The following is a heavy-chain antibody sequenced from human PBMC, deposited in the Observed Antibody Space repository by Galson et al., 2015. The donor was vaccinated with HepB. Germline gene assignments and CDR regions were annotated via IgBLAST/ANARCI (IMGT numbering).Heavy chain of an antibody. Sequence: SLRLSCAASGFTFSSYAMHWVRQAPGKGLEWVAVISYDGSNKYYADSVKGRFTISRDNSKNTLYLQMNSLRAEDTAVYYCAREGGIVGATQAFDIWGQGTMVTVSS. CDR1: GFTFSSYA. D-gene: IGHD1-26*01. J-gene: IGHJ3*02. CDR3: AREGGIVGATQAFDI. CDR2: ISYDGSNK. V-gene: IGHV3-30-3*01.